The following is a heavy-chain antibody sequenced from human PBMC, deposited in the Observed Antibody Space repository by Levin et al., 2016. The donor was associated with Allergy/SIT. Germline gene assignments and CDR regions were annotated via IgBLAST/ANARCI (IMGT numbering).Heavy chain of an antibody. V-gene: IGHV4-30-2*01. CDR3: ARGRGDSSGYYPSDAFDI. Sequence: VRQAPGKGLEWIGYIYHSGSTYYNPSLKSRVTISVDRSKNQFSLKLSSVTAADTAVYYCARGRGDSSGYYPSDAFDIWGQGTMVTVSS. CDR2: IYHSGST. D-gene: IGHD3-22*01. J-gene: IGHJ3*02.